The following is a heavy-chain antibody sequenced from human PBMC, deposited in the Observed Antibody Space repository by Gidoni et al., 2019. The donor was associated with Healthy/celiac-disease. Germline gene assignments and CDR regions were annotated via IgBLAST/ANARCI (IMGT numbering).Heavy chain of an antibody. CDR3: ARASTIAAAGFDY. J-gene: IGHJ4*02. D-gene: IGHD6-13*01. CDR1: GGTFSSDT. V-gene: IGHV1-69*02. CDR2: IIPILGIA. Sequence: QVQLVQSGAEVKKPGSSVKVSCKASGGTFSSDTISWVRQAPGQGLEWMGRIIPILGIANYAQKFQGRVTITADKSTSTAYMELSSLRSEDTAVYYCARASTIAAAGFDYWGQGTLVTVSS.